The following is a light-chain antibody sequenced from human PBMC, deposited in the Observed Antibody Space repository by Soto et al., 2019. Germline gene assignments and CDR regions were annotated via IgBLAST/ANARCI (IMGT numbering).Light chain of an antibody. Sequence: QAVVTQPPSVSGAPGQRATISCTGSSSNIGAGYDVNWYQQVPGTAPKLLIYGNKNRPSGVPDRFSASKSGASASLAITGLQAEDEADYFCQSYDRSMTGWVFGGGTKVTVL. V-gene: IGLV1-40*03. CDR2: GNK. CDR3: QSYDRSMTGWV. J-gene: IGLJ3*02. CDR1: SSNIGAGYD.